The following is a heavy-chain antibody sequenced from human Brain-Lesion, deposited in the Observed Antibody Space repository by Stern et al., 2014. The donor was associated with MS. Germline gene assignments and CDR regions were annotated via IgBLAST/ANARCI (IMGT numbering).Heavy chain of an antibody. V-gene: IGHV1-24*01. Sequence: QLVQSGAEVKKPGASVKVSCKVSGYTLTELSMHWVRQAPRKGLEWMGGFDPEDGETIYAQKFQGRVTMTEDTSTDTAYKELSSLRSEDTAVYYCATLSPGAGGNYYRHFDYWGQGTLVTVSS. D-gene: IGHD1-26*01. CDR3: ATLSPGAGGNYYRHFDY. J-gene: IGHJ4*02. CDR1: GYTLTELS. CDR2: FDPEDGET.